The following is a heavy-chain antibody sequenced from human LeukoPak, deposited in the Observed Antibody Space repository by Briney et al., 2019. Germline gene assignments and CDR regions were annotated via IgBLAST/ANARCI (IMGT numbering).Heavy chain of an antibody. CDR2: VSGGGVNT. CDR3: AKGHTDYGTGFDL. Sequence: SGGSLRLSCAASGFTFSTYAMSWVRQAPGKGLEWVSIVSGGGVNTYYVDSVKGRFTISRDNSKNTLYLQMNSLRVEDTAVYYCAKGHTDYGTGFDLWGQGTLVTVSS. CDR1: GFTFSTYA. V-gene: IGHV3-23*01. D-gene: IGHD4-17*01. J-gene: IGHJ4*02.